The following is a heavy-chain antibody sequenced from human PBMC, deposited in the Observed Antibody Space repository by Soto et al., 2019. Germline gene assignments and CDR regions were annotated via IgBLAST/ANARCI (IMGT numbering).Heavy chain of an antibody. J-gene: IGHJ4*02. CDR3: APSYDSRPGYYFDY. CDR2: ISYDGSNK. CDR1: GFTFSSYA. V-gene: IGHV3-30-3*01. Sequence: QVQLVESGGGVGQPGRSLRLSCAASGFTFSSYAMHWVRQAPGKGLEWVAVISYDGSNKYYADSVKGRFTISRDNSKNTLYLQMNSLRAEDTAVYYCAPSYDSRPGYYFDYWGQGTLVTVSS. D-gene: IGHD3-22*01.